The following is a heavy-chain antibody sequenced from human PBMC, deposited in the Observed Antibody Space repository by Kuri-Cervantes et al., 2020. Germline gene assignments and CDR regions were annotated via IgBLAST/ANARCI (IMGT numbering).Heavy chain of an antibody. CDR2: ISSSSSYI. D-gene: IGHD5-12*01. J-gene: IGHJ6*03. Sequence: GESLKISCAASGFTFSSYSMNWVRQAPGKGLEWVSSISSSSSYIYYADSVKGRFTISRDNAKNSLYLQMNSLRAEDTAVYYCARVGYDSLYYYHYMDVWGKGTTVTVSS. V-gene: IGHV3-21*01. CDR3: ARVGYDSLYYYHYMDV. CDR1: GFTFSSYS.